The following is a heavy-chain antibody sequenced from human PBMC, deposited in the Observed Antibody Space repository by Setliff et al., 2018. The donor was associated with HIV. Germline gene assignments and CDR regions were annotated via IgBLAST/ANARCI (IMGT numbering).Heavy chain of an antibody. CDR1: GFTFSSYG. D-gene: IGHD3-9*01. CDR2: IWYDGSNK. CDR3: ARAPGDILTAYFGGLDY. Sequence: GGSLRLSCAASGFTFSSYGMHWVRQAPGKGLEWVAVIWYDGSNKYYADSVKGRFTISRDNSKNTLYLQLNSLTAEDSAVYYCARAPGDILTAYFGGLDYWGQGALVTVSS. V-gene: IGHV3-33*01. J-gene: IGHJ4*02.